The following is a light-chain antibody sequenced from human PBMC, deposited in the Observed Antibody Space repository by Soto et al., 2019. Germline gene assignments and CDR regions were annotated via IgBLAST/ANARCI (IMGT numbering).Light chain of an antibody. Sequence: DIQMTQSPSTLSASVGDIVTINFGASQTIGTWLAWYQQKPGKAPKLLIYKASTLKSGVPSRFSGSGSGTEFTLTISSLQPDDFATYYCQHYSNYSEAFGQGTKVDIK. J-gene: IGKJ1*01. CDR3: QHYSNYSEA. CDR1: QTIGTW. V-gene: IGKV1-5*03. CDR2: KAS.